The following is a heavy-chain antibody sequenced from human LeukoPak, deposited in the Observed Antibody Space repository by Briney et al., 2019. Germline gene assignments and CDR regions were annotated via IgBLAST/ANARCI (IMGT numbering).Heavy chain of an antibody. V-gene: IGHV3-74*01. Sequence: PGGSLRLSCAVSGFTFSSYWMHWVRHAPGKGLVWVSRINSDGSIKTYAESVKGRFTISRDNAKKTLYLHMNSLRAEDTAVYYCARDLGLRPIPDYWGQGTLVTVSS. D-gene: IGHD5-12*01. CDR3: ARDLGLRPIPDY. J-gene: IGHJ4*02. CDR1: GFTFSSYW. CDR2: INSDGSIK.